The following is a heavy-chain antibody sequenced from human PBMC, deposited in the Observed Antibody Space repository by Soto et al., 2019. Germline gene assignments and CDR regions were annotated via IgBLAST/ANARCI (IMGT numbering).Heavy chain of an antibody. CDR1: GFTFSSYA. CDR3: AKRSSSSTFDY. D-gene: IGHD6-6*01. CDR2: ISGSDDST. V-gene: IGHV3-23*01. Sequence: EVQLLESGGGLVQPGESLRLSCAASGFTFSSYAMSWVRQAPGKGLEWVSVISGSDDSTYYADSVKGRFTISRDNSKNTLYLQMNSPRAEATAVYYCAKRSSSSTFDYWGQGTLVTVSS. J-gene: IGHJ4*02.